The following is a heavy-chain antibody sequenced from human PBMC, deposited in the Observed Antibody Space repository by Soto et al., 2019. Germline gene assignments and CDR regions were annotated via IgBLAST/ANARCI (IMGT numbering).Heavy chain of an antibody. J-gene: IGHJ5*02. CDR1: GGTFSSYA. D-gene: IGHD3-22*01. Sequence: ASVKVSCKASGGTFSSYAISWVRQAPGQGLEWMGGIIPIFGTANYAQKFQGRVTITADESTSTAYMELSGLRSEDTAVYYCARDKGYDSSGYLNWFDPWGRGTLVTVSS. V-gene: IGHV1-69*13. CDR3: ARDKGYDSSGYLNWFDP. CDR2: IIPIFGTA.